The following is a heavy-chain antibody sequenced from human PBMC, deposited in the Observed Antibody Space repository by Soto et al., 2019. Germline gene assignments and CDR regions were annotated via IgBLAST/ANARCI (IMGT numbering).Heavy chain of an antibody. CDR1: GGPISSSSYY. D-gene: IGHD6-13*01. Sequence: QLQLQESRPGLVKPSETLSLTCTVSGGPISSSSYYRGWIRQPPGKGLEWIGSIYYSGSTYYNPSLKSRFTISQEASKNQSPLKLSSVTAADTGLYYCARLAQIAAAGNYYGMVVWGQGTTVRVSS. V-gene: IGHV4-39*01. CDR2: IYYSGST. CDR3: ARLAQIAAAGNYYGMVV. J-gene: IGHJ6*02.